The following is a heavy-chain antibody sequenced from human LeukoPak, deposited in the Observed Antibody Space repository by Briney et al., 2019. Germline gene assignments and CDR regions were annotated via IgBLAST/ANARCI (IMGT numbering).Heavy chain of an antibody. V-gene: IGHV6-1*01. J-gene: IGHJ4*02. Sequence: SQTLSLTCAISGDSVSSNSVAWNWIRQSPSRDLEWLGRTYYRSEWYNDYAVSVRGRTTIKSDTSKNQLSLQLNSVTPEDTAEYYCARDWEGLDYWGQGTLVTVSS. D-gene: IGHD1-26*01. CDR2: TYYRSEWYN. CDR3: ARDWEGLDY. CDR1: GDSVSSNSVA.